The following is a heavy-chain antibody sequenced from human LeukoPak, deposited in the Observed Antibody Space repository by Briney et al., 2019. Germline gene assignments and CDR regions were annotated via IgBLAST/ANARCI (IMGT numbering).Heavy chain of an antibody. V-gene: IGHV3-20*04. Sequence: GGSLRLSCAASGFTFDDYGMSWVRQAPGKGLEWFSGINWNGGSTGYADSLKGRFTISRDNANNSLYLQMNSLRVEDTALYYCARGSYYDTSGHYAFWGQGTLVTVSS. CDR3: ARGSYYDTSGHYAF. CDR2: INWNGGST. CDR1: GFTFDDYG. D-gene: IGHD3-22*01. J-gene: IGHJ4*02.